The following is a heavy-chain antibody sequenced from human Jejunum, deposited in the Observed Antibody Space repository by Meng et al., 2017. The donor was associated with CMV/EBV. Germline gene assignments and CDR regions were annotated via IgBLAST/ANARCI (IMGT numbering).Heavy chain of an antibody. J-gene: IGHJ5*02. CDR3: ARESGRYYWFDP. CDR1: GGSISNHY. Sequence: QLQLQGSGPGLVKPSETLSLTCTVSGGSISNHYWSWIREAAGKGLEWIGRFYSSDTYNYHPSLKSRLTMSVDLSNNQISLKLSSVTAADTAVYYCARESGRYYWFDPWGQGTLVTVSS. CDR2: FYSSDTY. D-gene: IGHD1-26*01. V-gene: IGHV4-4*07.